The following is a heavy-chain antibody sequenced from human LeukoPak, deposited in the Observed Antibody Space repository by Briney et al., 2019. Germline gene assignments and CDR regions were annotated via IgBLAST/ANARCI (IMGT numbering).Heavy chain of an antibody. Sequence: SETLSLTCTVSGGSISSHYWSWIRQPPGKRLEWIGYIYYSGSTNYNPSLKSRVTISVDTSKNQFSLKLSSVTAADTAVYYCARVPDPYYYDSSGYYSFWFDPWGQGTLVTVSS. CDR2: IYYSGST. D-gene: IGHD3-22*01. CDR1: GGSISSHY. CDR3: ARVPDPYYYDSSGYYSFWFDP. V-gene: IGHV4-59*11. J-gene: IGHJ5*02.